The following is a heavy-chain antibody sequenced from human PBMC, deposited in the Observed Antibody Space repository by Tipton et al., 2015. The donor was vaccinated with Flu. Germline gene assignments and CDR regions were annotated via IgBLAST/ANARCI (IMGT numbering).Heavy chain of an antibody. J-gene: IGHJ4*02. D-gene: IGHD5/OR15-5a*01. V-gene: IGHV3-30*18. CDR3: AKVIPEIVSGLDY. Sequence: SLRLSCAASEFTFRSYAMHWVRQAPGKGLEWVAVISYDGSNKYYADSVKGRFTISRDNSKNTLYLQMNSLRAEDTAIYYCAKVIPEIVSGLDYWGQGTLATVSS. CDR2: ISYDGSNK. CDR1: EFTFRSYA.